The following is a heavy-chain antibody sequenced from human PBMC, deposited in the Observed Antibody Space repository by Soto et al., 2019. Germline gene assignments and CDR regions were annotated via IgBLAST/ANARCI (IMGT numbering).Heavy chain of an antibody. J-gene: IGHJ6*02. CDR2: ISHSGST. CDR1: GGSVSSGGFH. V-gene: IGHV4-61*08. CDR3: ARVACSGGGCFYYYGLDV. Sequence: QVRLQESGPGLVKPSETLYLTCIVSGGSVSSGGFHWSWIRQSPGKGLEWIGYISHSGSTTYNPSLKRRATPSIGTSTNQFSLSLNSVTAADAGVFYCARVACSGGGCFYYYGLDVWGQGSTVAVSS. D-gene: IGHD2-15*01.